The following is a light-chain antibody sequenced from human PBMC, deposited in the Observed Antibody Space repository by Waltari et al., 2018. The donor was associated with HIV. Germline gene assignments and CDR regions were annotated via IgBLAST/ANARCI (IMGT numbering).Light chain of an antibody. J-gene: IGLJ3*02. V-gene: IGLV1-44*01. Sequence: QSVLTQPPSASATPGQTVTISCSGSKSNVGSNTVNWFQQLPGTAPKLLIYSNDSRSSGVPDLFPGSNSCTSASLAITGLQSEDEGNYYCATWDDSLNAWVFGGGTKVT. CDR3: ATWDDSLNAWV. CDR2: SND. CDR1: KSNVGSNT.